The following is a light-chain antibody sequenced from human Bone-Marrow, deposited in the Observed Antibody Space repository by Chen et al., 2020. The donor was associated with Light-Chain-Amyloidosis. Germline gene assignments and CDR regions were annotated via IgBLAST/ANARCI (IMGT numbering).Light chain of an antibody. CDR1: QTISIY. V-gene: IGKV1-39*01. Sequence: DIQMTQTPSSLSASVGDRVTITCRASQTISIYVNWYQQKPGIAPKLLIFSTSTLQSGVPSRFSGCGSGIDFTLTINSLQPEDFASYYCQQSYTTPFTFGPGT. CDR3: QQSYTTPFT. J-gene: IGKJ3*01. CDR2: STS.